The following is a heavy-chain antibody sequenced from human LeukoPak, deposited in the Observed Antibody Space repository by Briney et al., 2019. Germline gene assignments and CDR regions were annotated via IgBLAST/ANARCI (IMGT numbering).Heavy chain of an antibody. J-gene: IGHJ4*02. CDR1: GGSFSGYY. Sequence: SETLSLTCAVYGGSFSGYYWSWIRQPPGKGLEWSGEINHSGSTNYNPSLKSRVTISVDTSKNQFSLKLSSVTAADTAVYYCARGRLNNPYTMFRGVPFDYWGQGTLVTVSS. V-gene: IGHV4-34*01. D-gene: IGHD3-10*01. CDR3: ARGRLNNPYTMFRGVPFDY. CDR2: INHSGST.